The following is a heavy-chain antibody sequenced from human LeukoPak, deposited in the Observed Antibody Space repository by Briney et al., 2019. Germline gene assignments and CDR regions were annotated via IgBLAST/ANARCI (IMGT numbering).Heavy chain of an antibody. CDR3: TKQTEQQLAYAVYFHH. Sequence: GRSLRLSCTASGFTLGDYAMSWFRQAPGKGLEWVGFIRSKAFGGTTEYAASVKGRFTISRDDSKSIAYLQMNSLKTEDTAVYYCTKQTEQQLAYAVYFHHWGQGTLVTVSS. CDR2: IRSKAFGGTT. J-gene: IGHJ1*01. CDR1: GFTLGDYA. V-gene: IGHV3-49*03. D-gene: IGHD6-13*01.